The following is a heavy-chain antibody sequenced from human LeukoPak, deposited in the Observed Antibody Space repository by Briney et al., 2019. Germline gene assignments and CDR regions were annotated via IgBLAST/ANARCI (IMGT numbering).Heavy chain of an antibody. V-gene: IGHV3-7*03. CDR1: GFTFSGYW. D-gene: IGHD6-19*01. CDR3: ARDLVRSGWLPFASLYFGMDV. J-gene: IGHJ6*02. CDR2: IKQDGSEK. Sequence: GGSLRLSCAASGFTFSGYWMSWVRQAPGKGLEWVANIKQDGSEKYSVDSVKGRFTISRDNAKNSLYLQMNSLRAEDTAVYYCARDLVRSGWLPFASLYFGMDVWGQGTKVTGSS.